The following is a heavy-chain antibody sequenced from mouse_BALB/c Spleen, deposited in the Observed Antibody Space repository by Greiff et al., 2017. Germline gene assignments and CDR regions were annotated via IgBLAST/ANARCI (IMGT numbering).Heavy chain of an antibody. CDR2: ISYSGST. Sequence: DVKLVESGPSLVKPSQTLSLTCSVTGDSITSGYWNWIRKFPGNKLEYMGYISYSGSTYYNPSLKSRISITRDTSKNQYYLQLNSVTTEDTATYYCARGAYDYDPFDYWGQGTTLTVSS. CDR1: GDSITSGY. D-gene: IGHD2-4*01. CDR3: ARGAYDYDPFDY. V-gene: IGHV3-8*02. J-gene: IGHJ2*01.